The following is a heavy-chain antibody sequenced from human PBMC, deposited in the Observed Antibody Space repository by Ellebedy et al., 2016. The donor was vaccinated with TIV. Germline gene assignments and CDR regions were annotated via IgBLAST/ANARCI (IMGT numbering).Heavy chain of an antibody. CDR1: GYPFTTFA. Sequence: ASVKVSCKASGYPFTTFAMHWVRQAPGQRLEWMGWINAGNGNTKYSQKFQGRVTITRDTSASTAYMELSSLRSEDTAVYYCAVGSGLAAGGPTARFDPWGQGTLVTVSS. CDR3: AVGSGLAAGGPTARFDP. J-gene: IGHJ5*02. CDR2: INAGNGNT. V-gene: IGHV1-3*01. D-gene: IGHD6-13*01.